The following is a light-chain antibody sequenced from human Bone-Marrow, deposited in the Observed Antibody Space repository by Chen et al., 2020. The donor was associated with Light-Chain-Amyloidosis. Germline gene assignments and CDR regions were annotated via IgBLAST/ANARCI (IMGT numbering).Light chain of an antibody. V-gene: IGLV3-25*03. Sequence: SYELTQPPSVSVSPGQTARITCSGDDLPTKYAYWYQQKPGQAPVLVIQRDTERPSGISDRVSGSSAGTTATLTISGVQAEDEADYHCQSADSSGTDEVIFGGGTKLIVL. J-gene: IGLJ2*01. CDR3: QSADSSGTDEVI. CDR1: DLPTKY. CDR2: RDT.